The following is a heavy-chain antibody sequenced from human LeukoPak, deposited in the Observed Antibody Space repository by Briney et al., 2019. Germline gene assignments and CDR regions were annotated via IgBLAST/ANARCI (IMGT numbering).Heavy chain of an antibody. D-gene: IGHD1-1*01. Sequence: GGSLRLSCAASGFTFSNYAMSWVRQAAGKGLEWVSVIRAGGGSESYPDSVNGRFTISRDNSKNTLYLQMDSLRAEDTAVYYCCANDSGQSGHRVCGYWGQGNLVAVSS. CDR2: IRAGGGSE. J-gene: IGHJ4*02. V-gene: IGHV3-23*01. CDR3: CANDSGQSGHRVCGY. CDR1: GFTFSNYA.